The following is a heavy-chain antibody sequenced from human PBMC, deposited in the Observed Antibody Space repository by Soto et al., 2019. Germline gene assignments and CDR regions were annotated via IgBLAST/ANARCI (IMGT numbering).Heavy chain of an antibody. Sequence: EVQLLESGGGLVQPGGSLRISCAASGLTFSSYAMTWVRQAPGKGLEWVSGISGSGGITYYADSVKGRFTISRDNSKNTLYLQMNSLRAEDTALYYCVKVSANRGYLEVPHDYWGQGTLVTVSS. V-gene: IGHV3-23*01. J-gene: IGHJ4*02. CDR1: GLTFSSYA. CDR3: VKVSANRGYLEVPHDY. CDR2: ISGSGGIT. D-gene: IGHD5-12*01.